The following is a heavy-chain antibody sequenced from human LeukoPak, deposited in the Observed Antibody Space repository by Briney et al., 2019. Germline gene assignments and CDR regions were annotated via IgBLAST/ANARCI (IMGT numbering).Heavy chain of an antibody. CDR2: ISYDGSNK. CDR1: GFTFSSYG. CDR3: AKDGGSY. Sequence: GRSLRLSCAASGFTFSSYGMHWVRQAPGKGLEWVAVISYDGSNKYYADSVKGRFTISRDNSKNTLYLQMNSLRAEDTAMYYCAKDGGSYWGQGTLVTVSS. D-gene: IGHD3-10*01. V-gene: IGHV3-30*18. J-gene: IGHJ4*02.